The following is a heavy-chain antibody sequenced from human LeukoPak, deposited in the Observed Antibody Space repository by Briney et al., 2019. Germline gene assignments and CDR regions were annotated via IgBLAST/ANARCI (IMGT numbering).Heavy chain of an antibody. Sequence: GGSLRLSCAASGFTFSNYNMNWVRQAPGKGLEWVSLITWDGDSTYYADSVKGRFTISRDNSKNSLYLQMNSLRAEDTAFYYCAKSTSSWSEFEYWGQGTLVTVSS. CDR1: GFTFSNYN. V-gene: IGHV3-43D*03. D-gene: IGHD6-13*01. CDR2: ITWDGDST. J-gene: IGHJ4*02. CDR3: AKSTSSWSEFEY.